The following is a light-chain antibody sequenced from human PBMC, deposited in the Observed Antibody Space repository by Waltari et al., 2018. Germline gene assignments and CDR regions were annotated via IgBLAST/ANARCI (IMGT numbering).Light chain of an antibody. CDR3: QKYERLPAT. CDR1: QSVSRG. CDR2: GAS. J-gene: IGKJ1*01. V-gene: IGKV3-20*01. Sequence: EIVLTQSPGTLSLSPGETATLSCRASQSVSRGLVWYQQKPGQAPRLLIYGASRMAPGIPDRFSGSGSGTDVSLAISRLEPEDFAVYYCQKYERLPATFGQGTKVEIK.